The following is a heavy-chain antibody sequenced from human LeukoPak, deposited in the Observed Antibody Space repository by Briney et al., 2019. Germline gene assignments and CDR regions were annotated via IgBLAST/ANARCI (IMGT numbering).Heavy chain of an antibody. D-gene: IGHD6-13*01. CDR3: ASIAAAGDNWFDP. Sequence: ASVKVSCKASGYTFTSYGISWARQAPGQGLEWMGWISAYNGNTNYAQKLQGRVTMTTDTSTSTAYMELRSLRSDDTAVYYCASIAAAGDNWFDPWGQGTLVTVSS. CDR1: GYTFTSYG. CDR2: ISAYNGNT. V-gene: IGHV1-18*01. J-gene: IGHJ5*02.